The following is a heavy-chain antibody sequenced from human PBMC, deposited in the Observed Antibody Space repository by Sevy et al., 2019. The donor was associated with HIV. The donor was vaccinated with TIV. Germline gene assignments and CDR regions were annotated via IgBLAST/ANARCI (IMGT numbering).Heavy chain of an antibody. J-gene: IGHJ6*02. D-gene: IGHD3-3*01. CDR2: INSDGSST. V-gene: IGHV3-74*01. CDR3: ARKTSWSGYYNPYYYYGMDV. CDR1: GFTFSSYW. Sequence: GGSLRLSCAASGFTFSSYWMHWVRQAPGKGLVWVSRINSDGSSTSYADSVKGRFTMSRDNAKNTLYLQMNSVRDEDTAVYCCARKTSWSGYYNPYYYYGMDVWVQGTTVTVSS.